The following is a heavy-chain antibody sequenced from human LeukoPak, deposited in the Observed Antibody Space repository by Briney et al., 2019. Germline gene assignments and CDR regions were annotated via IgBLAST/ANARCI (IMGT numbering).Heavy chain of an antibody. Sequence: GGSLRLSCAASGFTFSTYWMSCVREAPGKGLEWVANIKEDGSEKYYGDSVKGRFTISRDNAKNTLYLEMNSLRVEDTAVYYCARDSSGYQWGQGTLVTVSS. CDR3: ARDSSGYQ. V-gene: IGHV3-7*01. D-gene: IGHD3-22*01. CDR2: IKEDGSEK. J-gene: IGHJ4*02. CDR1: GFTFSTYW.